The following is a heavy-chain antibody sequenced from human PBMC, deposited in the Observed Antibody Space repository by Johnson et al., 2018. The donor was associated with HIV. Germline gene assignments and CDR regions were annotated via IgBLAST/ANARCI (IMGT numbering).Heavy chain of an antibody. D-gene: IGHD4-17*01. Sequence: VQLVESGGGVVQPGGSLRLSCVASGFTVSSNYISWVRQAPGRGLEWVSAISGSGDSTYYADSVKGRFTISRDNSKNTLYLQTNSLRAEDTAVYYCARDGTTGPSGDAFDIWGQGTMVTVSS. CDR3: ARDGTTGPSGDAFDI. V-gene: IGHV3-66*02. CDR2: ISGSGDST. J-gene: IGHJ3*02. CDR1: GFTVSSNY.